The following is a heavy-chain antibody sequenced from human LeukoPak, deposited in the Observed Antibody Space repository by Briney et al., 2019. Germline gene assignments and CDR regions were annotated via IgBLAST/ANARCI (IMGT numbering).Heavy chain of an antibody. CDR2: INPNSGGT. V-gene: IGHV1-2*04. Sequence: GASVKVSCKASGYTFTGYYMHWVRQAPGQGLEWMGWINPNSGGTNYAQKFQGWVTMTRDTSISTAYMELSRLRSDDTAVYYCARTYYYDSSGSHYFDYWGQGTLVTVSS. D-gene: IGHD3-22*01. J-gene: IGHJ4*02. CDR1: GYTFTGYY. CDR3: ARTYYYDSSGSHYFDY.